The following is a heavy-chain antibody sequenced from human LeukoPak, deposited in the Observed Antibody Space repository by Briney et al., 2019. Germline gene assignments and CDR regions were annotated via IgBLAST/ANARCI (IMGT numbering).Heavy chain of an antibody. CDR1: GFTFSGYT. V-gene: IGHV3-30*04. Sequence: PGGSLRLSCAASGFTFSGYTLHWVRQAPGKGLEWVAIISFDGSNAYYADSVKGRFTISRDNSQNTLYLQMNSLRPEDTAVYYCAKGGASVTRYVDYWGQGTLVTVSS. D-gene: IGHD4-17*01. CDR2: ISFDGSNA. J-gene: IGHJ4*02. CDR3: AKGGASVTRYVDY.